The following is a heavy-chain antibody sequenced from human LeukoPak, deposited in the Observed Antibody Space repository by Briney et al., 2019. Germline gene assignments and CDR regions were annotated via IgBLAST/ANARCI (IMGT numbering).Heavy chain of an antibody. J-gene: IGHJ4*02. Sequence: PSETLSLTCTVSGGSISSGDYYWSWIRQPPGKGLEWIGYIYYSGSTYYNPSLKSRVTISVDTSKNQFSLKLSSVTAADTAVYYCARARRVGSGPYFDYWGQGTLVTVSS. D-gene: IGHD3-10*01. V-gene: IGHV4-30-4*01. CDR3: ARARRVGSGPYFDY. CDR1: GGSISSGDYY. CDR2: IYYSGST.